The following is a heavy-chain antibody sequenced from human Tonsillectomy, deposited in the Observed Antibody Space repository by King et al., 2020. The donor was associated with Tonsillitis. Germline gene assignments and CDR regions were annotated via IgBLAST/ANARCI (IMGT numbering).Heavy chain of an antibody. V-gene: IGHV4-59*08. CDR3: ARQGAYYDYLSPYYMDV. CDR1: GGSISGFY. CDR2: VSYSGNT. J-gene: IGHJ6*03. Sequence: QLQESGPGLVKPSETLSLTCTVSGGSISGFYWTWIRQPPGKPLEWMGYVSYSGNTNYNPSLKNRVTISLDTSKIQFSLKLTSMTAADTAVYYCARQGAYYDYLSPYYMDVWGKGTTVTVSS. D-gene: IGHD3-3*01.